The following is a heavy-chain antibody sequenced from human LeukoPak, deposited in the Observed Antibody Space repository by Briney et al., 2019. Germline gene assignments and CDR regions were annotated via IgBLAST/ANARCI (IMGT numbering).Heavy chain of an antibody. CDR2: INPNSGGT. CDR3: ARDDAQWLDGVYFDY. CDR1: GYTFTRYY. J-gene: IGHJ4*02. Sequence: ASVKVSCKASGYTFTRYYMHWVRQAPGQGLEWMGWINPNSGGTNYAQKFQGRVTMTRDTSISTAYMELSRLRSDDTAVYYCARDDAQWLDGVYFDYWGQGTLVTVSS. D-gene: IGHD6-19*01. V-gene: IGHV1-2*02.